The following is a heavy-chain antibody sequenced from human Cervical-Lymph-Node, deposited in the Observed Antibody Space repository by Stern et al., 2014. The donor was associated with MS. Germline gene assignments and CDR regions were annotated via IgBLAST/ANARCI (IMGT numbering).Heavy chain of an antibody. CDR1: GFTFSNHY. J-gene: IGHJ4*02. CDR2: ITSSSTYT. CDR3: ARIPRGYSYDQYYFDY. Sequence: VQLVESGGGLVKPGGSLRLSCAASGFTFSNHYMSWIRQAPGKGLDWVSYITSSSTYTNYADSVKGRFTISRDNAKNSLYLQMNSLRVEDTAVYYCARIPRGYSYDQYYFDYWGQGTLVNVSS. V-gene: IGHV3-11*06. D-gene: IGHD5-18*01.